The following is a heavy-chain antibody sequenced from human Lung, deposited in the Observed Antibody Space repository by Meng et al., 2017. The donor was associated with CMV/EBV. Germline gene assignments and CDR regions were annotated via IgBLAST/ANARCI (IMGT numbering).Heavy chain of an antibody. CDR1: GGPFSGYY. D-gene: IGHD3-3*01. V-gene: IGHV4-34*01. CDR3: ARGIHYVLRQPKALDY. CDR2: INHSGST. J-gene: IGHJ4*02. Sequence: LXXAVYGGPFSGYYWSWIRQPPGKGLEWTGEINHSGSTNYNPSPKSRVTISVDTSKNQFSMKLSSVTAADTAVYFCARGIHYVLRQPKALDYWAQGTXVTVSS.